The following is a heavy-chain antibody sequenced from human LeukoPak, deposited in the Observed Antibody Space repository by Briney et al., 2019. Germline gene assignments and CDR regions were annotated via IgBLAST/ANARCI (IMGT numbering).Heavy chain of an antibody. V-gene: IGHV4-34*01. D-gene: IGHD6-6*01. CDR1: GGSLSGYY. CDR2: INHSGST. J-gene: IGHJ4*02. CDR3: ARGQVYSSSFDY. Sequence: PSETLSLTCAVYGGSLSGYYWSWIRQPPGKGLEWIGEINHSGSTNYNPSLKSRVTISVDTSKNQFSLKLGSVTAADTAVYYCARGQVYSSSFDYWGQGTLVTVSS.